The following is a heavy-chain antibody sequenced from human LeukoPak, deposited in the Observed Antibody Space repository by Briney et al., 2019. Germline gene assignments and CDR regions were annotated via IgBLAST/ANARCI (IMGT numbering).Heavy chain of an antibody. CDR2: IYTSGST. D-gene: IGHD3-10*01. V-gene: IGHV4-61*02. CDR1: GGSISSGSYY. J-gene: IGHJ6*03. CDR3: ARGRTYYYGSGSCYTYYYYYMDV. Sequence: SSETLSLTCTVSGGSISSGSYYWSWIRQPAGKGLEWIGRIYTSGSTNYNPSLKSRVTISVDTSKNQFSLKLSSVTAADTAVYYCARGRTYYYGSGSCYTYYYYYMDVWGKGTTVTISS.